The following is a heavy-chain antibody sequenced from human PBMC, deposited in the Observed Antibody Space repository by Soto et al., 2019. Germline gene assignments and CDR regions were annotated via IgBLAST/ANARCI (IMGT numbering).Heavy chain of an antibody. CDR2: MSPSSGDT. V-gene: IGHV1-8*01. CDR3: ARGVDAGVDY. J-gene: IGHJ4*02. Sequence: QVQLVQSGAEVKEPGASVKVSCRASGYTFANYDINWLRQAAGQGLEWMGWMSPSSGDTGYAQKFQGRGTMTRDTAINTAYVELSSLRSEDTALYYCARGVDAGVDYWGQGTLVTVSS. CDR1: GYTFANYD. D-gene: IGHD3-10*01.